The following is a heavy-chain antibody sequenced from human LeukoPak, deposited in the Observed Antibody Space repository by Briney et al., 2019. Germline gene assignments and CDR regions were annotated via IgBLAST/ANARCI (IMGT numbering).Heavy chain of an antibody. Sequence: TGGSLRLSGAASGFTFSSYSMSWVRQAPGKGLEWVSSVGSSSSYIYYADSVRGRFTISRDNAKNSLYLQMNGLRAEDTAVYYCARGWSSYYFDYWGQGTLVTVSS. CDR2: VGSSSSYI. D-gene: IGHD2-15*01. CDR3: ARGWSSYYFDY. J-gene: IGHJ4*02. CDR1: GFTFSSYS. V-gene: IGHV3-21*01.